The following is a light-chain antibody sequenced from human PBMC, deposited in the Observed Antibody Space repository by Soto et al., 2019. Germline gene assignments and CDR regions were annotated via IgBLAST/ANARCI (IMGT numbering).Light chain of an antibody. V-gene: IGKV3D-15*01. CDR3: QQYHKWPVT. Sequence: EIVLTQSPGTLSLSPGERATLSCRASQSVSSSLAWYQQKPGQAPRLLMYAASNRATGLPDRFSGGGSGTDFTLTINSLQSEDLAIYYCQQYHKWPVTFGGGTKVEIK. CDR2: AAS. CDR1: QSVSSS. J-gene: IGKJ4*01.